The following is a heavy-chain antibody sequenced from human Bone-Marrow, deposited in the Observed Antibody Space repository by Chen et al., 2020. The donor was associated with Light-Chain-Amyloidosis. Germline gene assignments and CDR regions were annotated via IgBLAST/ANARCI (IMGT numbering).Heavy chain of an antibody. CDR2: INPNSGGT. D-gene: IGHD6-6*01. J-gene: IGHJ4*02. Sequence: QVQLVQSGAEVKKPGASVKVSCKASGYTFTGYYMHWVRQAPGQGLEWMGRINPNSGGTNYAQKFQGRVTIPRDTSILPSSLSLISLRSDDTAVYYCARSGQLGGFDYWGQGTLVTVSS. CDR3: ARSGQLGGFDY. CDR1: GYTFTGYY. V-gene: IGHV1-2*06.